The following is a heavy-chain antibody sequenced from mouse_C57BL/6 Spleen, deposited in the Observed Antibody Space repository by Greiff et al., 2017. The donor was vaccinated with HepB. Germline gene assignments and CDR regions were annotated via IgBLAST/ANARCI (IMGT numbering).Heavy chain of an antibody. J-gene: IGHJ4*01. CDR3: AKNYGNLNYYAMDY. CDR2: IWRGGST. Sequence: VQLQQSGPGLVQPSQSLSITCTVSGFSLTSYGVHWVRQSPGKGLEWLGVIWRGGSTDYNAAFMSRLSITKDNSKSQVFFKMNSLQADDTAIYYCAKNYGNLNYYAMDYWGQGTSVTVSS. D-gene: IGHD2-1*01. V-gene: IGHV2-5*01. CDR1: GFSLTSYG.